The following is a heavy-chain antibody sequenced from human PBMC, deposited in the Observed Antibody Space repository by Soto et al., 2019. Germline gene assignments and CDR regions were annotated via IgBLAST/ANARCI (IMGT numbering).Heavy chain of an antibody. CDR3: ARSITMIVVVIDY. V-gene: IGHV3-30-3*01. CDR2: ISYDGSNK. CDR1: GFTFSSYA. J-gene: IGHJ4*02. Sequence: ESGGGVVQPGRSLRLSCAASGFTFSSYAMHWVRQAPGKGLEWVAVISYDGSNKYYADSVKGRFTISRDNSKNTLYLQMNSLRAEDTAVYYCARSITMIVVVIDYWGQGTLVTVSS. D-gene: IGHD3-22*01.